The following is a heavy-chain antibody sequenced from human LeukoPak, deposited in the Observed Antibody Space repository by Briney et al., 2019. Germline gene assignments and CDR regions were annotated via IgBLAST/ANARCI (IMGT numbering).Heavy chain of an antibody. CDR3: ATSNYDGPGKRGQFEY. CDR1: GGSIGTYY. D-gene: IGHD3-10*01. V-gene: IGHV4-59*01. J-gene: IGHJ4*02. CDR2: IHYSGST. Sequence: NPSETLSLTCTVPGGSIGTYYRSWIRQPPGKGPEWIGYIHYSGSTNYNPSLKSRVTISVDTSKKQFSLRLSSVTAADTAVYYCATSNYDGPGKRGQFEYWGQGTLVTVSS.